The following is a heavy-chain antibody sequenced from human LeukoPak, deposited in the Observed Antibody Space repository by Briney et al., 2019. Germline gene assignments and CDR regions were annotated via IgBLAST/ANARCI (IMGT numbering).Heavy chain of an antibody. CDR1: GFTFSSYG. CDR2: IRYDGSNK. CDR3: AKDPGDHNWFDP. D-gene: IGHD2-21*02. V-gene: IGHV3-30*02. Sequence: PGGSLRLSCAASGFTFSSYGMHWVRQAPGKGLEWVAFIRYDGSNKYYADSVKGRFTISRDNSKNTLYLQMNSLRAEDTAVYYCAKDPGDHNWFDPWGQGTLVTVSS. J-gene: IGHJ5*02.